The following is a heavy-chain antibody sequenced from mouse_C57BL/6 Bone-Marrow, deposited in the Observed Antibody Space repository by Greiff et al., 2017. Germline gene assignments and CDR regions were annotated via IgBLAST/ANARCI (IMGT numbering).Heavy chain of an antibody. V-gene: IGHV1-81*01. CDR2: IYPRSGNT. D-gene: IGHD1-1*01. CDR3: ARGPTTVDWYFDV. J-gene: IGHJ1*03. Sequence: QVQLQQSGAELARPGASVTLSCKASGYTFTSYGISWVKQRTGQGLEWIGEIYPRSGNTYYNEKFKGKATLTADKSSSTAYMELRSLTSEDSAVYFCARGPTTVDWYFDVWGTGTTVTVSS. CDR1: GYTFTSYG.